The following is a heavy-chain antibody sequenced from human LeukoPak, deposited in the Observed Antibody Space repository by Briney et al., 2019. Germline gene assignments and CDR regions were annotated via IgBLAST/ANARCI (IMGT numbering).Heavy chain of an antibody. D-gene: IGHD3-10*01. CDR2: IKSKTDGGTT. Sequence: GGSLRLSCAASGFTFSNAWLNWVRQAPGKGLEWVGHIKSKTDGGTTGYAAPVKGRFTISRDDSKNTLFLQMNSLKTEDTAVYYCTLPWGSGSYYDYWGQGTLVTVSS. J-gene: IGHJ4*02. V-gene: IGHV3-15*01. CDR3: TLPWGSGSYYDY. CDR1: GFTFSNAW.